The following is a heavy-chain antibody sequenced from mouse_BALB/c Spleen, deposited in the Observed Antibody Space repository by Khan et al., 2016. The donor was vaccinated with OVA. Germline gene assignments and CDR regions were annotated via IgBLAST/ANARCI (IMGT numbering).Heavy chain of an antibody. Sequence: EVQLQESGPGLVKPSQSLSLTCTVTGYSITSDYAWNWIRQFPGNKLEWMGYISYSGDTAYNPSLKSRISITRDTSKNQFFLQLNSVTTEDTATYYGASMILYYYGSNFEGYDFDYWGQGTTLTVSS. D-gene: IGHD1-1*01. CDR2: ISYSGDT. CDR3: ASMILYYYGSNFEGYDFDY. V-gene: IGHV3-2*02. CDR1: GYSITSDYA. J-gene: IGHJ2*01.